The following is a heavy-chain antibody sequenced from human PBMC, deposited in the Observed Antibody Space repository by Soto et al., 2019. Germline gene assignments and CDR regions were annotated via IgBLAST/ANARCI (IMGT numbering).Heavy chain of an antibody. CDR2: MNPNSGNT. D-gene: IGHD3-3*01. CDR3: ARRELTYXDFWSGYYPYYYYGMDV. Sequence: ASVKVSCKASGYTFTSYDINWVLQATGQGLEWMGWMNPNSGNTGYAQKFQGRVTMTRNTSISTAYMELSSLRSEDTAVYYCARRELTYXDFWSGYYPYYYYGMDVWGQGTTVTVSS. CDR1: GYTFTSYD. J-gene: IGHJ6*02. V-gene: IGHV1-8*01.